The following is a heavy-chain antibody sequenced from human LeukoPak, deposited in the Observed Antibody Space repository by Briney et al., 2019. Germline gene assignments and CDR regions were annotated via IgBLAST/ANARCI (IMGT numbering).Heavy chain of an antibody. J-gene: IGHJ4*02. V-gene: IGHV3-9*01. Sequence: GGSLRLSCAASGFTFSNYVMSWVRQAPGKGLEWVSGISWNSGSVGYADSVKGRFTISRDNAKNSLYLQMNSLRAEDTALYYCAKDIFTMVRGVVDYWGQGTLVTVSS. CDR2: ISWNSGSV. D-gene: IGHD3-10*01. CDR1: GFTFSNYV. CDR3: AKDIFTMVRGVVDY.